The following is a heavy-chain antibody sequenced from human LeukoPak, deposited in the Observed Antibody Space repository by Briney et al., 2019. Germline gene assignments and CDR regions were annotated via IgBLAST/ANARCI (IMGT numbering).Heavy chain of an antibody. CDR1: GFTFSSYG. Sequence: GGSLRLSCAASGFTFSSYGMHWVRQAPGKGLEWVAVISYDGSNKYYADSVKGRFTISRDNSKNTLYLQMNSLRAEDTAVYYCAKEALSSTSCIGLCYYYYMDVWGKGTTVTVSS. D-gene: IGHD2-2*01. V-gene: IGHV3-30*18. CDR2: ISYDGSNK. J-gene: IGHJ6*03. CDR3: AKEALSSTSCIGLCYYYYMDV.